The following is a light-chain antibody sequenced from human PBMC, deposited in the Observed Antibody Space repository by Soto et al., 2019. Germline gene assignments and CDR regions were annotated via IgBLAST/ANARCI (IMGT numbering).Light chain of an antibody. J-gene: IGKJ2*01. CDR2: GTS. CDR3: QQYGSSPIT. CDR1: QSVSSSY. V-gene: IGKV3-20*01. Sequence: EIVLTQSPGTLSLSPGERATLSCRASQSVSSSYLAWYQQKPGQAPRLLIYGTSSRATGIPDRFSGSGSGTDFTLTISRMEPEDFAIYFCQQYGSSPITFGQGTKLEIK.